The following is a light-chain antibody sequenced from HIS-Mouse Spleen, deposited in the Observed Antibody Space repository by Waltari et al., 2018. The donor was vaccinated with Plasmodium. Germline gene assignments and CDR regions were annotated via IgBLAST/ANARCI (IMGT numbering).Light chain of an antibody. V-gene: IGKV1-39*01. CDR1: QSISSY. J-gene: IGKJ1*01. CDR2: AAS. CDR3: QQSYSTWT. Sequence: DIQMTQSPSSLSASVGDRVPLTCRASQSISSYLNWYQQKPGKAPKLLIYAASSLQSGVPSRFSGSGSGTDFTLTISSLQPEYFATYYCQQSYSTWTFGQGTKVEIK.